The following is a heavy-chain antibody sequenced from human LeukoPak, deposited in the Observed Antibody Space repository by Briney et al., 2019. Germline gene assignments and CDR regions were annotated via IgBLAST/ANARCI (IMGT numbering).Heavy chain of an antibody. CDR1: EFTFSSYA. Sequence: GRSLRLSCAASEFTFSSYAMYWVRQAPGKGLEWVSGISYDGNNKYYADSVQGRFTISRDNSENTLFLQLNSLRPEDTAVYYCARGFPYDDPTEVYYYGMDVWGRGTTVTVSS. D-gene: IGHD4-17*01. J-gene: IGHJ6*02. CDR3: ARGFPYDDPTEVYYYGMDV. V-gene: IGHV3-30-3*01. CDR2: ISYDGNNK.